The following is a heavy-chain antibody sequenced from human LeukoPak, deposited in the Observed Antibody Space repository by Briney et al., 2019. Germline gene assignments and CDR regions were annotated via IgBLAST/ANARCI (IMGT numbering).Heavy chain of an antibody. D-gene: IGHD6-19*01. J-gene: IGHJ4*02. CDR3: ARGGGWSPQDY. CDR2: INNDGSST. V-gene: IGHV3-74*01. CDR1: GSTFSTYW. Sequence: GGSLRLSCAASGSTFSTYWMYWVRQVPGKGLVLVSHINNDGSSTYYADSVKGRFTISRDNAKNTLYLQINSLRAEDTALYYCARGGGWSPQDYWGQGTLVTVSS.